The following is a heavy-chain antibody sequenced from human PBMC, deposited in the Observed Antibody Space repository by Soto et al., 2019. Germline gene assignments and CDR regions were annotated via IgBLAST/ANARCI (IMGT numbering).Heavy chain of an antibody. V-gene: IGHV3-23*01. CDR2: ISGSGGST. CDR3: AKRKRDYYGSGPLGVRLHYYGMDV. Sequence: GESLKISCAASGFTFSSYAMSWVRQAPGKGLEWVSAISGSGGSTYYADSVKGRFTISRDNSKNTLYLQMNSLRAEDTAVYYCAKRKRDYYGSGPLGVRLHYYGMDVWGQGTTVTVSS. CDR1: GFTFSSYA. D-gene: IGHD3-10*01. J-gene: IGHJ6*02.